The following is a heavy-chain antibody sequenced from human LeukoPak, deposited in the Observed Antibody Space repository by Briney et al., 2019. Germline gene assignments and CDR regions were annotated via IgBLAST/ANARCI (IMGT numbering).Heavy chain of an antibody. V-gene: IGHV1-8*01. CDR2: MNPNSGNT. CDR3: ARAVTTIAPNWFDP. D-gene: IGHD4-11*01. CDR1: GYTFTSYD. J-gene: IGHJ5*02. Sequence: GASVKVSCKASGYTFTSYDINWVRQATGQGLEWMGWMNPNSGNTGYAQKFQGRVTMTRNTSISTAYMALSSLRSEDTAVYYCARAVTTIAPNWFDPWGQGTLVTVSS.